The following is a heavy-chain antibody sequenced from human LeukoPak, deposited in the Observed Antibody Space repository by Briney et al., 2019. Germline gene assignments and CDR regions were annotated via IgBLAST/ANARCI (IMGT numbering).Heavy chain of an antibody. CDR2: IYYSEST. J-gene: IGHJ6*03. CDR3: ARSRKTYYYYMDV. V-gene: IGHV4-59*08. D-gene: IGHD1-14*01. CDR1: GGSINTYY. Sequence: PSETLSLTCTVSGGSINTYYWSWVRQPPGKGLEWIGYIYYSESTNYNPSLKSRVTISVDTSKSQFSLKLNSVTAADTAMYYCARSRKTYYYYMDVWGKGTTVTVSS.